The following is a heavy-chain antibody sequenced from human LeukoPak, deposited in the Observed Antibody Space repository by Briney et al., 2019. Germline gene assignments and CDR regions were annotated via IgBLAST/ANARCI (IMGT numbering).Heavy chain of an antibody. Sequence: KPSETLSLTCTVSGGSISSYYWSWIRQPAGKGLEWIGRIYTSGSTNYNPSLKTRVTMSVDTSKNQCSLKLSSVTAADTAAYYCATSKSSSGWYWDYWGQGTLVTVSS. J-gene: IGHJ4*02. CDR1: GGSISSYY. V-gene: IGHV4-4*07. CDR2: IYTSGST. D-gene: IGHD6-19*01. CDR3: ATSKSSSGWYWDY.